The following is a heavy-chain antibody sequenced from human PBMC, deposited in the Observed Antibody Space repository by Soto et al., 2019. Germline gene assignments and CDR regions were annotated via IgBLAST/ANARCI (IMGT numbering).Heavy chain of an antibody. Sequence: EVQLVESGGGLVQPGGSLRLSCAASRFTFGSYWMSWVRQAPGKGLEWVANVKQDGSETYYVDSVKGRFTISRDNAKNSLFLQMNSLRAEDAAVYYCARDRGATRIWDAFDIWGQGTMVTVSS. CDR1: RFTFGSYW. V-gene: IGHV3-7*03. CDR2: VKQDGSET. D-gene: IGHD1-26*01. J-gene: IGHJ3*02. CDR3: ARDRGATRIWDAFDI.